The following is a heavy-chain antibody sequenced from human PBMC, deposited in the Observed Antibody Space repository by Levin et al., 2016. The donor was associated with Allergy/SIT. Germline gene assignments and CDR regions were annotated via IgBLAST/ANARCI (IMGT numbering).Heavy chain of an antibody. Sequence: GGSLRLSCAASGFTVSSKYMSWVRQAPGKGLEWVSVIYSGGNTYYADSVKGRFTISRDNSKNTLYLQMSSLRAEDTAVYYCARDHQAGNPNEVTATRAFDIWGQGTVVTVSS. D-gene: IGHD2-21*02. V-gene: IGHV3-66*01. J-gene: IGHJ3*02. CDR3: ARDHQAGNPNEVTATRAFDI. CDR2: IYSGGNT. CDR1: GFTVSSKY.